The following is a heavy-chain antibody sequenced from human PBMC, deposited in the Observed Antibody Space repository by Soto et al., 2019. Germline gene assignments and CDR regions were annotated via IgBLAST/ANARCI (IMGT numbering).Heavy chain of an antibody. CDR2: ISSNGRST. CDR1: GLTFSSYA. V-gene: IGHV3-64D*08. D-gene: IGHD6-13*01. J-gene: IGHJ4*02. Sequence: PGGTLRLSCSASGLTFSSYAMHWVRQAPGKGLEYVSAISSNGRSTYYADSVKSRFTISRDNSKNSLYLQMSSLRAEHTALYYSVKDSSSWYYFDYWGQGTLVTVSS. CDR3: VKDSSSWYYFDY.